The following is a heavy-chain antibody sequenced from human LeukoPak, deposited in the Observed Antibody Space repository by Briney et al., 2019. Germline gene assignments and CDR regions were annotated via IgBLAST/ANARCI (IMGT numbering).Heavy chain of an antibody. Sequence: PGRSLRLSCAASGFTFSSYAMHWVRQAPGKGLEWVAVISYDGSNKYYADSVKGRFTISRDNSKNTLYLQMNSLRAEDTAVYYRAKDFRFGKLLNVLAYWGQGTLVTVSP. D-gene: IGHD3-10*01. CDR3: AKDFRFGKLLNVLAY. J-gene: IGHJ4*02. V-gene: IGHV3-30-3*01. CDR1: GFTFSSYA. CDR2: ISYDGSNK.